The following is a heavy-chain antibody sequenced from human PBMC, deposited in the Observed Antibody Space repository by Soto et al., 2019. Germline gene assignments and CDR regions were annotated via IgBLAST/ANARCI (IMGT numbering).Heavy chain of an antibody. CDR2: ISCDGSNK. J-gene: IGHJ6*02. Sequence: QVQLVESGGGVVQPGRSLRLSCAASGFTFSSYAMHWVRQAPGKGLEWVAVISCDGSNKYYAECVKGRFIISRDNSKNTLYLQMNSLRGEDTAVYYCARDLYYYDSSGYYDGSYYYCGMDVWGQGTTVTVSS. V-gene: IGHV3-30-3*01. D-gene: IGHD3-22*01. CDR3: ARDLYYYDSSGYYDGSYYYCGMDV. CDR1: GFTFSSYA.